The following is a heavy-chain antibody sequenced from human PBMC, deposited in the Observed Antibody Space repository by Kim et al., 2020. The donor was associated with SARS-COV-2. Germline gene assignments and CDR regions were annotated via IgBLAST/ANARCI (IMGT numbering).Heavy chain of an antibody. J-gene: IGHJ4*02. CDR1: GGTFSSYT. V-gene: IGHV1-69*02. CDR3: ARAWLGIGWVDY. CDR2: IIPILGIA. Sequence: SVKVSCKASGGTFSSYTISWVRQAPGQGLEWMGRIIPILGIANYAQKFQGRVTITADKSTSTAYMELSSLRSEDTAVYYCARAWLGIGWVDYWGQGTLVTVSS. D-gene: IGHD6-19*01.